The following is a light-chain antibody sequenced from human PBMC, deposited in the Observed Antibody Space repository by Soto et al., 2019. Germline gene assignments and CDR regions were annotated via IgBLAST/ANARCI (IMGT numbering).Light chain of an antibody. CDR1: SSDVGAYNY. J-gene: IGLJ1*01. Sequence: VLTQPRSVSGSPGQSVTISCTGTSSDVGAYNYVSWYQQHPGKAPKLMTYDVSKRPSGVPDRFSGSKSGNTASLTISGLQAEDEADYYCCSYADDYSYVFGTGTKVTVL. CDR2: DVS. V-gene: IGLV2-11*01. CDR3: CSYADDYSYV.